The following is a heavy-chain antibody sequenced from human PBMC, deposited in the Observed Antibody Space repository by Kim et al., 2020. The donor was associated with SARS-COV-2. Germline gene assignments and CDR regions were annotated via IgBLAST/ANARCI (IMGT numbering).Heavy chain of an antibody. CDR2: VYNSGST. D-gene: IGHD1-26*01. Sequence: SETLSLTCSVSGGSVSSGSHYWSWIRQPPGKGLEWIGCVYNSGSTNSKSSLKSRVTISANTSKNQISLKLSSVTAADTAVYYCARGPSALGYWGQGTLVTVSS. V-gene: IGHV4-61*01. CDR3: ARGPSALGY. J-gene: IGHJ4*02. CDR1: GGSVSSGSHY.